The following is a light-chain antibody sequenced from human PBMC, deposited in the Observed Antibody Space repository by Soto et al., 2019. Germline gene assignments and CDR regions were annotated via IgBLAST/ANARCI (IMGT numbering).Light chain of an antibody. CDR1: SGHSSYI. Sequence: QLVLTQSSSASASLGSSVKLTCTLSSGHSSYIIAWHQQQPGKAPRYLMKLEGSGSYNKGSGVPDRFSGSSSGAERYLTISSLQFEDEADYYCETWDSNTHVFGTGTKLTVL. V-gene: IGLV4-60*02. J-gene: IGLJ1*01. CDR2: LEGSGSY. CDR3: ETWDSNTHV.